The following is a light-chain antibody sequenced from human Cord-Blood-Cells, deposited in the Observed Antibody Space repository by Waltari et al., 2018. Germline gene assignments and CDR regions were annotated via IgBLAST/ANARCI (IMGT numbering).Light chain of an antibody. V-gene: IGKV3-20*01. CDR1: QIVSSSY. CDR2: GAS. J-gene: IGKJ2*03. Sequence: ELVLTQSPGPLSFSPGGRATLSCRASQIVSSSYLAWYQQKPGQAPRLLIYGASSRATGITDRFSGRGSGTDFTLTISRLEPEDCAVYYCQQYGSSLYSFGQGTKLEIK. CDR3: QQYGSSLYS.